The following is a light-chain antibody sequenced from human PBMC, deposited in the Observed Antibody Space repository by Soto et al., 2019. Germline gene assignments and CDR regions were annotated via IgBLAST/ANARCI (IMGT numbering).Light chain of an antibody. CDR2: DAS. CDR1: QSISTY. V-gene: IGKV3-11*01. J-gene: IGKJ4*01. Sequence: EIVLTQSPATLSLSPGERATLSCRASQSISTYLAWYQQKPGQAPRLLIYDASNRATGIPARFSGSGSGTDFTLTISSLEPEDFAVYYCQQRSSWLFGGGTKGEIK. CDR3: QQRSSWL.